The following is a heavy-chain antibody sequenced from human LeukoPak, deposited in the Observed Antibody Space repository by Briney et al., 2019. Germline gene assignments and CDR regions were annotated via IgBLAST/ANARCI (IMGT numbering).Heavy chain of an antibody. CDR1: GGSFSGYY. CDR3: ARHWGRDTFDI. Sequence: SETLSLTCAVYGGSFSGYYWSWIRQPPGKGLEWIGEINHSGSTYYNPSLMSRVTISVDTSKNQFSLKLNSVTAADTAVYYCARHWGRDTFDIWGQGTMVTVSS. J-gene: IGHJ3*02. D-gene: IGHD3-16*01. V-gene: IGHV4-34*01. CDR2: INHSGST.